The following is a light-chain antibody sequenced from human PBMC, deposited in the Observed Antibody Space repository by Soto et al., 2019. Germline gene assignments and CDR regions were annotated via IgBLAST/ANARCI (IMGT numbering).Light chain of an antibody. J-gene: IGKJ5*01. CDR1: QSLLHSNAYNY. V-gene: IGKV2-28*01. CDR3: MQALQTPIT. CDR2: LGS. Sequence: DIVMTQSPLSLPVTPGEPASISCRSSQSLLHSNAYNYLDWDLQKPGQSPQLLIYLGSNRASGVPDRFSGSGSGTDFTLKISRVEAEDVGVYYCMQALQTPITFGQGTRLEIK.